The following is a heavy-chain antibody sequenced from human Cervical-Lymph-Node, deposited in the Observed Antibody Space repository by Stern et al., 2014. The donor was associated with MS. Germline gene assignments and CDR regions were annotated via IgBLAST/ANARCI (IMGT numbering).Heavy chain of an antibody. CDR2: IYYSGST. V-gene: IGHV4-31*03. CDR3: ARIRGYSYGDWFDP. Sequence: MQLVESGPGLVKPSQTLSLTCTVSGGSISRGGYFWSWIRQHPGKGLEWIGYIYYSGSTNYNPSLKSRVTISVDTSKNQFSLKLSSVTAADTAVYYCARIRGYSYGDWFDPWGQGTLVTVSS. CDR1: GGSISRGGYF. D-gene: IGHD5-18*01. J-gene: IGHJ5*02.